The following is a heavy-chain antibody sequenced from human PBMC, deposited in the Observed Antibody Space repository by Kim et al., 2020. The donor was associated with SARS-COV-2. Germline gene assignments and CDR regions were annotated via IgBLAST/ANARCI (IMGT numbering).Heavy chain of an antibody. CDR3: AKDRLGATTFLFSSYYYSGMDV. D-gene: IGHD1-26*01. CDR2: IWYDGSTK. CDR1: GFTFSSYG. J-gene: IGHJ6*04. V-gene: IGHV3-33*06. Sequence: GGSLRLSCAASGFTFSSYGMHWVRQAPGKGLEWVAVIWYDGSTKYYAASEKRRFTISRDTSKNTLYLQMNSLSAEATAVYYCAKDRLGATTFLFSSYYYSGMDVWGKGTPVTVSS.